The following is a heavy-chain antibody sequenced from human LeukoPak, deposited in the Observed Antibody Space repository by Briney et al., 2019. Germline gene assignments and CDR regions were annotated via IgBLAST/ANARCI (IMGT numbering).Heavy chain of an antibody. Sequence: PGGSLRLSCAVSGFTFSHAWMSWVRQAPGKGLEWVSSISSGSSYIYYADSVKGRFTISRDNAKNSLYLQMNSLRVEDTAVYYCARARAGIQAGFDYWGQGTLVTVSS. CDR1: GFTFSHAW. CDR2: ISSGSSYI. J-gene: IGHJ4*02. V-gene: IGHV3-21*01. D-gene: IGHD1-1*01. CDR3: ARARAGIQAGFDY.